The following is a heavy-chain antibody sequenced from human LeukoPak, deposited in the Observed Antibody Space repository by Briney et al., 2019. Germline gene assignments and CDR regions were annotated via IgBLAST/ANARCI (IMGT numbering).Heavy chain of an antibody. CDR1: AFTFSSYG. CDR3: VRVLIVGSRSIFEH. J-gene: IGHJ4*02. V-gene: IGHV3-30*03. D-gene: IGHD2-21*01. CDR2: ISYDGSNR. Sequence: GGSLRLSCEASAFTFSSYGMHWVRQAPGKGLEWVALISYDGSNRYYADSVKGRFTISRDNSKNTLYVQMNSLRSEDTAVYYCVRVLIVGSRSIFEHWGQRTLVTVSS.